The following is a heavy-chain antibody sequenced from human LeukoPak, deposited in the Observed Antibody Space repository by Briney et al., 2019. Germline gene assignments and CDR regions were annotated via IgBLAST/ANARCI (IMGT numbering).Heavy chain of an antibody. CDR1: GFTFSSYS. D-gene: IGHD1-26*01. J-gene: IGHJ4*02. Sequence: GRSLRLSCAASGFTFSSYSMNWVRQAPGKGLEWVSSISSSSSYIYYADSVKGRFIISRDNANHSLYPQINSLRAEDTAVYYCARTTVRQPFDYWGQATMVTVSS. CDR3: ARTTVRQPFDY. V-gene: IGHV3-21*04. CDR2: ISSSSSYI.